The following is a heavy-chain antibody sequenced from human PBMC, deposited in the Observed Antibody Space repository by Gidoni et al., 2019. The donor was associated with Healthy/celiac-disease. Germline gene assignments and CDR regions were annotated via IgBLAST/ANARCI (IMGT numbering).Heavy chain of an antibody. CDR1: GFTFSSYA. D-gene: IGHD3-22*01. Sequence: QVQLVESGGGVVQPGRSLRLSCAASGFTFSSYAMHWVRQAPGKGLEWVAVISYDGSNKYYADSVKGRFTISRDNSKNTLYLQMNSLRAEDTAEYYCARDRGPTLPHDSSGYYPHWGQGTLVTVSS. CDR3: ARDRGPTLPHDSSGYYPH. J-gene: IGHJ4*02. V-gene: IGHV3-30-3*01. CDR2: ISYDGSNK.